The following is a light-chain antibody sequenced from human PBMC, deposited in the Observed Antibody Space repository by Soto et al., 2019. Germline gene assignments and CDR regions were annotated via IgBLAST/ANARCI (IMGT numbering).Light chain of an antibody. CDR1: QVIGNY. J-gene: IGKJ4*01. CDR2: GAY. Sequence: DIQMTQSPSSLSASVGDRVTITCRASQVIGNYLAWYQQKPGKVPKLLIYGAYTLQSGVPSRFSGSGSGTDFTLTISRLDPEDFAVYYCQQYGSSLTFGGGTKVDIK. V-gene: IGKV1-27*01. CDR3: QQYGSSLT.